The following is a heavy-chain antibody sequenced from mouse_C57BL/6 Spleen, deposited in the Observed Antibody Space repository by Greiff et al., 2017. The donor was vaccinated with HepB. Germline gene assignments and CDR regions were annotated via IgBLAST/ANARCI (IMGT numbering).Heavy chain of an antibody. CDR3: AKELTGIAY. Sequence: EVKLVESGGGLVKPGGSLKLSCAASGFTFSDYGMHWVRQAPEKGLEWVAYISSGSSTIYYADTVKGRFTISRDNAKNTLFLQMTSLRSEDTAMYYCAKELTGIAYWGQGTLVTVSA. CDR1: GFTFSDYG. CDR2: ISSGSSTI. D-gene: IGHD4-1*01. J-gene: IGHJ3*01. V-gene: IGHV5-17*01.